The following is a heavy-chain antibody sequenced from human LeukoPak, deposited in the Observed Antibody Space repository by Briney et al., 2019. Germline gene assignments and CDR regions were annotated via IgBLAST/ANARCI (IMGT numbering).Heavy chain of an antibody. D-gene: IGHD6-19*01. CDR2: MNPNSGGT. CDR3: ARFSAVASTANDY. J-gene: IGHJ4*02. V-gene: IGHV1-2*02. CDR1: GYTFTSYY. Sequence: GSVIVSCKASGYTFTSYYMNWVRQAPGQGLEWMGWMNPNSGGTNYTQKFQGRVTMTRDTSINTAHMELSSLTSDDTAVYYCARFSAVASTANDYWGQGALVTVSS.